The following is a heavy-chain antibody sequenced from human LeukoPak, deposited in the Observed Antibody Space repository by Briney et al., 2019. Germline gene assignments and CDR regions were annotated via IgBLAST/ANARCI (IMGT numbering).Heavy chain of an antibody. Sequence: SETLSLTCTVSGGSISSYYWSWIRQPAGKGLEWIGRIYTGGSTNYNPSLKSRVTMSVDTSKNQFSLKLSSVTAADTAVYYCARDAYHYGSGSWDYWGQGTLVTVSS. CDR2: IYTGGST. V-gene: IGHV4-4*07. CDR3: ARDAYHYGSGSWDY. CDR1: GGSISSYY. J-gene: IGHJ4*02. D-gene: IGHD3-10*01.